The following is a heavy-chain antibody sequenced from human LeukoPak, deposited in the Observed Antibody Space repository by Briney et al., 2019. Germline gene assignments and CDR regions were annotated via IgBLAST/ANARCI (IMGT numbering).Heavy chain of an antibody. D-gene: IGHD6-19*01. CDR1: KFTFSSYW. Sequence: GGSLRLSCAASKFTFSSYWMSWVRQAPGKGLEWVANIKQDGSVQFYMDSLKGRFSVSRDNAKNSLYLQMNGLRVEDTAVYYCTRLQIAVAGPNWYDPWGQGTLVTVSS. V-gene: IGHV3-7*01. CDR3: TRLQIAVAGPNWYDP. CDR2: IKQDGSVQ. J-gene: IGHJ5*02.